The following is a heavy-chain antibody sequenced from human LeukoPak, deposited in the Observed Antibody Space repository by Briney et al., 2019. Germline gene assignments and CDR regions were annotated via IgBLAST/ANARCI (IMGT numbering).Heavy chain of an antibody. CDR1: GFTFSSYA. D-gene: IGHD1-26*01. CDR2: ISYDGSNK. Sequence: PGRSLRLSCAASGFTFSSYAMHWVRQAPGKGLEWVAVISYDGSNKYYADSVKGRFTISRDNSKNTLYLQMNSLRAEDTAVYYCARLRGLYSGRPRAFDYWGQGTLVTVSS. CDR3: ARLRGLYSGRPRAFDY. J-gene: IGHJ4*02. V-gene: IGHV3-30-3*01.